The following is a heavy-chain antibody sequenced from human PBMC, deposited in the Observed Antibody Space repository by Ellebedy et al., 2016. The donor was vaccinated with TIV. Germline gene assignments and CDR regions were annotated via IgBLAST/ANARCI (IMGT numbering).Heavy chain of an antibody. Sequence: GESLKISCAASGFTFSSYSMNWVRQAPGKGLEWVSYISSSSSTIYYADSVKGRFTISRDNAKNSLYLQMNSLRDEDTAVYYCARGGTVTMGAFDYWGQGTLVTVSS. CDR2: ISSSSSTI. D-gene: IGHD4-17*01. CDR1: GFTFSSYS. CDR3: ARGGTVTMGAFDY. V-gene: IGHV3-48*02. J-gene: IGHJ4*02.